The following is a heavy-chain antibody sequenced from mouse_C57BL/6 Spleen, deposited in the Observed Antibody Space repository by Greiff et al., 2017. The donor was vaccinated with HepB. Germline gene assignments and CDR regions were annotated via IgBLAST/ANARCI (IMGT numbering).Heavy chain of an antibody. CDR1: GYSITSGYY. V-gene: IGHV3-6*01. CDR3: AREGVYYYGSSFSWFAY. D-gene: IGHD1-1*01. J-gene: IGHJ3*01. CDR2: ISYDGSN. Sequence: DVQLQESGPGLVKPSQSLSLTCSVTGYSITSGYYWNWIRQFPGNKLEWMGYISYDGSNNYNPSLKNRISITRDTSKNQFFLKLNSVTTEDTATYYCAREGVYYYGSSFSWFAYWGQGTLVTVSA.